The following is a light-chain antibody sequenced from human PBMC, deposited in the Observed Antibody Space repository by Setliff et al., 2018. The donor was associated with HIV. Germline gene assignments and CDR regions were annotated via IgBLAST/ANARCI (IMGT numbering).Light chain of an antibody. J-gene: IGLJ3*02. V-gene: IGLV2-11*01. CDR1: SSDVGGYNY. CDR3: CSYAGSYSFAV. CDR2: DVT. Sequence: QSALTQPASVSGSPGLSITISCTGTSSDVGGYNYVSWYQQHPGKAPKLMIYDVTKRPSGIPDRFSGSKSDNTASLTVSGLQAEDEADYYCCSYAGSYSFAVFGGGTKVTVL.